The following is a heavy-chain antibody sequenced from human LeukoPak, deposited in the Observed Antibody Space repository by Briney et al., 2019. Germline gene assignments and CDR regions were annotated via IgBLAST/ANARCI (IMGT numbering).Heavy chain of an antibody. CDR2: IYTSGST. CDR1: GGSISSYY. V-gene: IGHV4-4*07. CDR3: ARDYDILTGTNWFDP. J-gene: IGHJ5*02. Sequence: SETLSLTCTVSGGSISSYYWSWIRQPAGKGLEWIGRIYTSGSTNYNPSLKSRVTMSVDTSKNQFSLKLSSVTAADTAVYYCARDYDILTGTNWFDPWGQGTLVTVYS. D-gene: IGHD3-9*01.